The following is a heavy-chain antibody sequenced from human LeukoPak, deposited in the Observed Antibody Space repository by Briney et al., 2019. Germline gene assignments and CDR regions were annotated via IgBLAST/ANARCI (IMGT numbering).Heavy chain of an antibody. D-gene: IGHD1-26*01. CDR2: IQITNDHR. J-gene: IGHJ4*02. V-gene: IGHV1-2*06. Sequence: GASVKVSCKASGQTFTGHFVHWVRQAPGQGLEWMGRIQITNDHRIYERKFQGRVTMTRDTSTSTAYMELRSLRSDDTAVYYCARVPVRYSGSYFDMEKNFDYWGQGTLVTVSS. CDR3: ARVPVRYSGSYFDMEKNFDY. CDR1: GQTFTGHF.